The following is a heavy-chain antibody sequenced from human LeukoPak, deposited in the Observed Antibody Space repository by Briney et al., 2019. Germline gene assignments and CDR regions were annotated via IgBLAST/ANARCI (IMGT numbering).Heavy chain of an antibody. V-gene: IGHV3-30*04. J-gene: IGHJ4*02. CDR3: ARDLYYYGSELPYYFDY. D-gene: IGHD3-10*01. CDR1: GFTFSSYA. CDR2: ISYDGSNK. Sequence: PGGSLRLSCAASGFTFSSYAMHWVRQAPGKGLEWVAVISYDGSNKYYADSVKGRFTISRDNSKNTLYLQMKSLRAEDTAVYYCARDLYYYGSELPYYFDYWGQGTLVTVSS.